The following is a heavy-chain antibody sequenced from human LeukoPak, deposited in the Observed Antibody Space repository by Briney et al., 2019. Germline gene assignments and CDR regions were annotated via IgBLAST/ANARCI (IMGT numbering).Heavy chain of an antibody. D-gene: IGHD6-6*01. CDR1: GGSISSLY. V-gene: IGHV4-59*08. CDR2: IYYTGST. J-gene: IGHJ4*02. CDR3: ARHRAYSSSSPFDY. Sequence: SETLSLTCSVSGGSISSLYWSWIRQPPGKGLEWIGYIYYTGSTNYNASLKSRVTMFVDMSKNQFSLRLSSVTAADTAVYYCARHRAYSSSSPFDYWGQGTLVTVSS.